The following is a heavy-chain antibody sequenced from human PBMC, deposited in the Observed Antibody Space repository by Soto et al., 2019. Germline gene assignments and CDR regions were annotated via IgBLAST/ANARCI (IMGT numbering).Heavy chain of an antibody. Sequence: GGSLRLSCAASGFTFSNAWMSWVRQAPGKGLEWVGRIKSKTDGGTTDYAAPVKGRFTISRDDSKNTLYLQMNSLKTEDTAVYYCTTDRYSSSSNWFDPWGQGTLVTVSS. D-gene: IGHD6-13*01. CDR2: IKSKTDGGTT. J-gene: IGHJ5*02. V-gene: IGHV3-15*01. CDR1: GFTFSNAW. CDR3: TTDRYSSSSNWFDP.